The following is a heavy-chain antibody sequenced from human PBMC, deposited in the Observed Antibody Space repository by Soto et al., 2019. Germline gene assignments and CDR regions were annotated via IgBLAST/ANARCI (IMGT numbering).Heavy chain of an antibody. D-gene: IGHD2-8*02. V-gene: IGHV4-4*07. Sequence: SETLSLTCTVSGASITGTSYWSWIRQPAGKGLEWIGRFSLSGTTNYNPSLRSRATMSADVSKNQFSLRLTSVTAADTALYYCARGMTPPGAPAWYYFDSWGQGTLVTVSS. J-gene: IGHJ4*02. CDR1: GASITGTSY. CDR2: FSLSGTT. CDR3: ARGMTPPGAPAWYYFDS.